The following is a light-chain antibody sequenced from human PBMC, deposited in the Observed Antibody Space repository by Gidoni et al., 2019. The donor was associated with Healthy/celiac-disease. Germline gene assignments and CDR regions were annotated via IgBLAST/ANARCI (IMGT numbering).Light chain of an antibody. J-gene: IGKJ2*01. CDR1: QGVSSY. Sequence: EIVLTQPPATLPLSPGERATLSCRASQGVSSYLAWYQQKPGQAPRLLIYDASNRATGIPARFSGSGSGTDFTLTISSLEPEDFAVYYCQQRSNWPWTFGQXTKLEIK. V-gene: IGKV3-11*01. CDR3: QQRSNWPWT. CDR2: DAS.